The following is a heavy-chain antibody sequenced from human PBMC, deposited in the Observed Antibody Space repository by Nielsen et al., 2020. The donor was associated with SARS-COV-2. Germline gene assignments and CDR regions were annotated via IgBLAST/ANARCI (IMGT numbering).Heavy chain of an antibody. V-gene: IGHV4-31*03. Sequence: SETLSLTCTVSGGSISSGGYYWSWIRQHPGKGLEWIGYIYYSGSTYYNPSLKSRVAFSLDTSNSQFSLKLSSVTAADTAVYYCARAPTIFGVVITTFDYWGQGTLVTVSS. CDR3: ARAPTIFGVVITTFDY. CDR2: IYYSGST. CDR1: GGSISSGGYY. J-gene: IGHJ4*02. D-gene: IGHD3-3*01.